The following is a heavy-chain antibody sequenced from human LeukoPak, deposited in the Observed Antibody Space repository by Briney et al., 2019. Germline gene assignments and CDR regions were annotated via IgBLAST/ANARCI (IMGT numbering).Heavy chain of an antibody. J-gene: IGHJ4*02. CDR1: GFTFSSYA. D-gene: IGHD1-26*01. Sequence: PGGSLRLSCAASGFTFSSYAMSWVRQAPGRGLEWVSAISNSGDRTYYADSVKGRFTISRDNSKNTLYLQMNSLRAEDTAVYYCARVPQGGATHFDYWGQGTLVTVSS. V-gene: IGHV3-23*01. CDR3: ARVPQGGATHFDY. CDR2: ISNSGDRT.